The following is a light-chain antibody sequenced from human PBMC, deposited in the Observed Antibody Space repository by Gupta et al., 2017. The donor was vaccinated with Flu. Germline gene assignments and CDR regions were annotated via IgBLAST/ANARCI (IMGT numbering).Light chain of an antibody. Sequence: QSVLTQPPSVSGAPGQRVTISCTGSSSNIGAGYDVHWYQQLLGTAPKLLIYGNINRPSGVPDRFSASKSGTSASLDITGLQAEDEADDYCQYYDISLRSYVFGTGTKVTVL. CDR2: GNI. V-gene: IGLV1-40*01. CDR1: SSNIGAGYD. J-gene: IGLJ1*01. CDR3: QYYDISLRSYV.